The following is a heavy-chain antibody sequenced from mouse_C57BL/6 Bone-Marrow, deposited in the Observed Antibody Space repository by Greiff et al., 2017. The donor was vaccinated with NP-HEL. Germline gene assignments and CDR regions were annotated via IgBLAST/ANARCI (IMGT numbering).Heavy chain of an antibody. CDR3: AAIYYDYDGGCYFDY. D-gene: IGHD2-4*01. CDR2: IDPNSGGT. Sequence: QVQLKESGAELVKPGASVKLSCKASGYTFTSYWMHWVKQRPGRGLEWIGRIDPNSGGTKYNEKFKSKATLTVDKPSITAYIQLSSLTSEDSEVYYAAAIYYDYDGGCYFDYWGQGTTLTVSS. CDR1: GYTFTSYW. J-gene: IGHJ2*01. V-gene: IGHV1-72*01.